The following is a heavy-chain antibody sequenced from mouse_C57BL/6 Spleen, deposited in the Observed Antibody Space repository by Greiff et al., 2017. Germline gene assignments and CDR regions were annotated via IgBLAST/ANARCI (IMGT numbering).Heavy chain of an antibody. D-gene: IGHD1-1*01. CDR1: GYTFTSYW. J-gene: IGHJ4*01. CDR3: ARKSYCGSSYVGYAMDY. CDR2: IHPNSGST. Sequence: QVQLQQPGAELVKPGASVKLSCKASGYTFTSYWMHWVKQRPGQGLEWIGMIHPNSGSTNYNEKFKSKATLTVDKSSSTAYMQLSSLTSEDSAVYYCARKSYCGSSYVGYAMDYWGQGTSVTVSS. V-gene: IGHV1-64*01.